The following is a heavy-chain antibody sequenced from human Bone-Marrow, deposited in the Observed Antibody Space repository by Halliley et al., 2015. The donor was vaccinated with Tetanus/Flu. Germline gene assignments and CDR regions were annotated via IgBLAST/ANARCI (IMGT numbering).Heavy chain of an antibody. CDR3: ARDNPTIITGV. V-gene: IGHV1-18*01. CDR2: ISGYDGNA. Sequence: LVQSGAEVKKPGASVKVSCKASGYRFNSFGITWVRQAPGQGLEWMGWISGYDGNAGYAQSFQDRVTMTIDTSTTTAYMELRSLRFDDTAVYYCARDNPTIITGVWGQGTLVTVSS. D-gene: IGHD5-12*01. J-gene: IGHJ4*02. CDR1: GYRFNSFG.